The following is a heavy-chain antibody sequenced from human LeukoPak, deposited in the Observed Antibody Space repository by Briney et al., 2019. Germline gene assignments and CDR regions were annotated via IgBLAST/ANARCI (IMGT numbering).Heavy chain of an antibody. CDR2: INHSGST. J-gene: IGHJ5*02. CDR1: GGSLSNYY. V-gene: IGHV4-34*01. CDR3: ARDKISVGYCSSTSCYTGNNWFDP. Sequence: TSETLSLTCGVYGGSLSNYYWSWIRQSPGKGLEWIGEINHSGSTNYNPSLKSRVTISVDTSKNQFSLKLSSVTAADTAVYYCARDKISVGYCSSTSCYTGNNWFDPWGQGTLVTVSS. D-gene: IGHD2-2*02.